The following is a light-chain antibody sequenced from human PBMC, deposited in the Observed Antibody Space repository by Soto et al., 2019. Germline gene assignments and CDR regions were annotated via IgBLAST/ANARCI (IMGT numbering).Light chain of an antibody. CDR3: QQYGSSLLVT. Sequence: EIVLTQSPGTLSLSPGERGTLSCRASQTVSSDYLAWYQQKPGQAPRLIIYGASNRATGIPDRFGGSGSGADFTLTISRLEPEDFDVYYCQQYGSSLLVTFGGGTKVEIK. V-gene: IGKV3-20*01. CDR1: QTVSSDY. CDR2: GAS. J-gene: IGKJ4*01.